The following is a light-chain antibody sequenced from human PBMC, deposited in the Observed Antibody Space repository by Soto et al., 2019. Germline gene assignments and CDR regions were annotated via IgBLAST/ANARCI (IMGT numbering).Light chain of an antibody. V-gene: IGKV1-5*03. CDR1: QTISSW. CDR3: LQKSIYPWT. CDR2: KAS. Sequence: IPITQSSSTLSDSVGASVSITCRASQTISSWLAWYQQKPGKAPKLLIYKASTLKSGVPSRFIGSGYGTDFTLTISSLQPEDFATYYCLQKSIYPWTFGQGTKVDIK. J-gene: IGKJ1*01.